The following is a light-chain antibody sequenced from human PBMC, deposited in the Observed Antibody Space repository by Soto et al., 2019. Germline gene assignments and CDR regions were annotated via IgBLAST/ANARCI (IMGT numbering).Light chain of an antibody. Sequence: QSALTQPRSVSGSPGQSVTISCTGTSSDVGTYNFVSWYQQHPGKAPKLIIYDVTKWPSGVPDRFSGSKSGNTASLTISGLQAGDEAEYYCCSYAGSYTHVFGTGTKLTVL. CDR3: CSYAGSYTHV. CDR2: DVT. CDR1: SSDVGTYNF. J-gene: IGLJ1*01. V-gene: IGLV2-11*01.